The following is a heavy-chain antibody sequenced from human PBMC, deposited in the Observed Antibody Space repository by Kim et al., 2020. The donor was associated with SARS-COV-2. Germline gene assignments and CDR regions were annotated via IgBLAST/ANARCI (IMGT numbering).Heavy chain of an antibody. CDR1: GFTFSGYA. CDR2: ISVSGGVSGGRT. CDR3: AKWLMGSGDYAAI. J-gene: IGHJ4*02. D-gene: IGHD4-17*01. V-gene: IGHV3-23*01. Sequence: GGSLRLSCVASGFTFSGYAMTWVRQAPGKGLEWVSSISVSGGVSGGRTYYGDSVKGRFTISRDNSKNTLYLQMNSLRAEDTAVYYCAKWLMGSGDYAAIWGQGTLVTVSS.